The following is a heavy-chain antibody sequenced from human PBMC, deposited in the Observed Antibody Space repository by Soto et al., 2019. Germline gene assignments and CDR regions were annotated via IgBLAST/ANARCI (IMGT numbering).Heavy chain of an antibody. CDR2: IYYSVST. V-gene: IGHV4-59*01. D-gene: IGHD4-17*01. Sequence: PSETLSLTCTVSGGSINGYYWSWIRQPPGKGLQWIGNIYYSVSTNYNPSLKSRVTISVVSSKNQVSLKLSSVTAADTAVYYCTRVGGYYGDYPNFDYWGQGTLVTVSS. CDR3: TRVGGYYGDYPNFDY. J-gene: IGHJ4*02. CDR1: GGSINGYY.